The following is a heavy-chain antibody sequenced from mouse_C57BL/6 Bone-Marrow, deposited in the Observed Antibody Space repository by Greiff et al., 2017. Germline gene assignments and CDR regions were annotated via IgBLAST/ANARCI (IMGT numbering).Heavy chain of an antibody. CDR3: VRLTTVVVDWYFDV. J-gene: IGHJ1*03. CDR2: IRSKSNNYAT. CDR1: GFSFNTYA. V-gene: IGHV10-1*01. Sequence: EAGGGLVQPKGSLKLSCAASGFSFNTYAMNWVRQAPGKGLEWVARIRSKSNNYATYYADSVKDRFTISRDDSESMLYLQMNNLKTEDTAMYYCVRLTTVVVDWYFDVWGTGTTVTVSS. D-gene: IGHD1-1*01.